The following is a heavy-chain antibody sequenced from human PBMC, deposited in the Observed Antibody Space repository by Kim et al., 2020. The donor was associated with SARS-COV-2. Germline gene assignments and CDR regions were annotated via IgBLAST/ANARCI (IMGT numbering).Heavy chain of an antibody. CDR1: GGSISSYY. Sequence: SETLSLTCTVSGGSISSYYWSWIRQPPGKGLEWIGYIYYSGSTNYNPSLKSRVTISVDTSKNQFSLKLSSVTAADTAVYYCARAALYYDILTGYYRAPYYFDYWGQGTLVTVSS. J-gene: IGHJ4*02. V-gene: IGHV4-59*01. D-gene: IGHD3-9*01. CDR3: ARAALYYDILTGYYRAPYYFDY. CDR2: IYYSGST.